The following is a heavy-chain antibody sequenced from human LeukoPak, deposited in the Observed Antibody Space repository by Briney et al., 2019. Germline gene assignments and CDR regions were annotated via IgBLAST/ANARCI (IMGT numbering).Heavy chain of an antibody. J-gene: IGHJ6*03. CDR3: ARAVPHYYYYMDV. V-gene: IGHV1-46*01. CDR1: GYTFTGYY. D-gene: IGHD6-6*01. CDR2: INPSGGST. Sequence: SVKVSCKASGYTFTGYYMHWVRQAPGQGLEWMGIINPSGGSTSYAQKFQGRVTMTRDMSTSTVYMELSSLRSEDTAVYYCARAVPHYYYYMDVWGKGTTVTVSS.